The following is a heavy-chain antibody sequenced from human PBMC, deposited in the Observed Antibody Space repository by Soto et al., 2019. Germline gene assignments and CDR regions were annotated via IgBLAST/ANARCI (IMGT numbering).Heavy chain of an antibody. V-gene: IGHV4-61*01. J-gene: IGHJ4*02. CDR1: GGSVSSGSYY. CDR3: ARTFYYDSSAVYFDY. D-gene: IGHD3-22*01. CDR2: IYYSGNT. Sequence: QVQLQESGPGLVKPSETLSLTCTVSGGSVSSGSYYWSWIRQPPGKGLEWIGYIYYSGNTNYNPSLKCRVTVSVDTAKNQFSLKLSSVIAADTAVYYCARTFYYDSSAVYFDYWGLGTLVTGSA.